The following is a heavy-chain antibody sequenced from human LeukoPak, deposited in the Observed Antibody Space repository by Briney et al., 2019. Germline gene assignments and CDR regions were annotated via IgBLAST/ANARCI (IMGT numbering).Heavy chain of an antibody. CDR3: VRGNDYGGPHY. V-gene: IGHV3-74*01. CDR1: GFPFKAYW. J-gene: IGHJ4*02. Sequence: GGSLRLSFEALGFPFKAYWLHWVRQAPGKGLVWVSRIDRDGSRINYADSVKGRFTISRDNGKNTLFLQMNSLRAEDAAVYYCVRGNDYGGPHYWGQGTLVTVSS. CDR2: IDRDGSRI. D-gene: IGHD4-23*01.